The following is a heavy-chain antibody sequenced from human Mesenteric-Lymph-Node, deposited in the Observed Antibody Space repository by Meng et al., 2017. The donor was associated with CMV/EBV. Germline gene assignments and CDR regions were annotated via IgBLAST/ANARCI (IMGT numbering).Heavy chain of an antibody. V-gene: IGHV4-31*03. CDR3: ARHSCTSTSCYVPPDY. CDR1: GGSISGDTYF. Sequence: SETLSLTCTVSGGSISGDTYFWSWIRQHPGKGLKYIGYIYNSGFTYYSPSLRSRATISVDTSRNQVSLKLSSATAADTAVYYCARHSCTSTSCYVPPDYWGQGTPVTVSS. CDR2: IYNSGFT. J-gene: IGHJ4*02. D-gene: IGHD2-2*01.